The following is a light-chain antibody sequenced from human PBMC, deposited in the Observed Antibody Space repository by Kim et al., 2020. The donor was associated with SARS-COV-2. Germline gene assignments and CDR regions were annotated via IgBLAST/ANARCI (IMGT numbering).Light chain of an antibody. V-gene: IGKV2-28*01. CDR3: MQAVEVPLI. Sequence: AASISSGSSQSLQNRNGYNYLDWYQQKPGQPPQLLIYWGSNRASGVSDRFSGGVSGTDFTLKISRVEAEDVGVYYCMQAVEVPLIFGGGTKVDIK. CDR2: WGS. CDR1: QSLQNRNGYNY. J-gene: IGKJ4*01.